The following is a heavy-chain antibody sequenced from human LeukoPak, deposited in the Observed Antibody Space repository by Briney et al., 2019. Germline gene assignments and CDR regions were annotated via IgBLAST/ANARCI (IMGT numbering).Heavy chain of an antibody. CDR1: RFTVSSSY. CDR3: ARGGSGWYAFDS. V-gene: IGHV3-66*01. CDR2: IDSGGYT. J-gene: IGHJ4*02. D-gene: IGHD6-19*01. Sequence: GGSLRLSCAASRFTVSSSYMNWVRQAPGKGLEWVSLIDSGGYTYYADSVKGRFTISRDNSKNTLYLQMSSLRVEDTAVYYCARGGSGWYAFDSWGQRTLVTVSS.